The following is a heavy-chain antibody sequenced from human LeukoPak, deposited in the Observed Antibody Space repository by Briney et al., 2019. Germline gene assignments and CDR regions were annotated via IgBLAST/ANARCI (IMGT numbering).Heavy chain of an antibody. Sequence: GGSLGLSCAASRLIVSSNYMAWVRQAPGKGLEWVSVIYSGGNTYYADSVKGRFTISRDNSKNTLYLQMNSLRAEDTAVYYCARDRGWFDPWGLGTLVTVSS. CDR3: ARDRGWFDP. CDR2: IYSGGNT. CDR1: RLIVSSNY. J-gene: IGHJ5*02. V-gene: IGHV3-66*01.